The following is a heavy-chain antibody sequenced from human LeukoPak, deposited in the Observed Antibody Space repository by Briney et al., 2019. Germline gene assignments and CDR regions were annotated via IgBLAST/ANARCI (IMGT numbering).Heavy chain of an antibody. J-gene: IGHJ5*02. V-gene: IGHV3-23*01. D-gene: IGHD2-2*01. CDR2: ISSSGGNT. Sequence: GGSLRLSCAASGFTFSTYVMTWVRQAPGKGLEWVSSISSSGGNTYYADSVKGRFTISRDNSKNTLFLQMNSLRAEDTAVYYCAKLDCTSSSCPGASWGQGTLVTVSS. CDR3: AKLDCTSSSCPGAS. CDR1: GFTFSTYV.